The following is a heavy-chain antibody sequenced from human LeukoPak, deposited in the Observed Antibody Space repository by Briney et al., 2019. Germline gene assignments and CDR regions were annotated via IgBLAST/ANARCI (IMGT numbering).Heavy chain of an antibody. CDR1: GGSISSYY. D-gene: IGHD2-2*01. CDR2: IYYSGST. CDR3: ARRSGMPDHDAFDI. J-gene: IGHJ3*02. V-gene: IGHV4-59*08. Sequence: SETLSLTCTVSGGSISSYYWGWIRQPPGKGLEWIGYIYYSGSTNYNPSLKSRVTISVDTSKNQFSLKLSSVTAADTAVYYCARRSGMPDHDAFDIWGQGTMVTVSS.